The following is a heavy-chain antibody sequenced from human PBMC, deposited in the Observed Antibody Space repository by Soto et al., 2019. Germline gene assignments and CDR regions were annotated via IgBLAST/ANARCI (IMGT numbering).Heavy chain of an antibody. Sequence: DSVKVSCKASGYTFTGYYMHWVRQAPGQGLEWMGWINPNSGGTNYAQKFQGWVTMTRDTSISTAYMELSRLRSDDTAVYYCARGIQLWYTRPYYYYYMDVWGKGTTVTVSS. V-gene: IGHV1-2*04. CDR2: INPNSGGT. CDR3: ARGIQLWYTRPYYYYYMDV. J-gene: IGHJ6*03. CDR1: GYTFTGYY. D-gene: IGHD5-18*01.